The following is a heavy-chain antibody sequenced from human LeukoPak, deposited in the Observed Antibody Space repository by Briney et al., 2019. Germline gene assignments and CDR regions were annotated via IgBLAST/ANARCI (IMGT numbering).Heavy chain of an antibody. D-gene: IGHD2-15*01. V-gene: IGHV3-13*01. CDR1: GFTFSSYD. CDR2: IGTAGDT. Sequence: GGSLRLSCAASGFTFSSYDMHWVRQATGEGLEWVSAIGTAGDTYYPGSVKGRFTISGENAKNSLYLQMNRLRAEDTAVYYCARDRCSGGSCQDDAFDIWGQGTMVTVSS. J-gene: IGHJ3*02. CDR3: ARDRCSGGSCQDDAFDI.